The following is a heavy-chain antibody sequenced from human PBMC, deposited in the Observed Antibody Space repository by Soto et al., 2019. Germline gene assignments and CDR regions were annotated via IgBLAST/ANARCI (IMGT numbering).Heavy chain of an antibody. D-gene: IGHD3-10*01. CDR3: ARGSYRAFDY. V-gene: IGHV3-53*01. Sequence: PGGSLRLSCAASEFSVSSNYLSWVRQAPGKGLEWVSGIHAGGATYYADSVRGRFTISRDNSKNTLFLQMNSLRVEDTAVYYCARGSYRAFDYWGQGTLVTVSS. CDR2: IHAGGAT. CDR1: EFSVSSNY. J-gene: IGHJ4*02.